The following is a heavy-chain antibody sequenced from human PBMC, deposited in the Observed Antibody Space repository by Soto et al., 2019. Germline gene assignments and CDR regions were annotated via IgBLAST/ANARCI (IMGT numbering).Heavy chain of an antibody. CDR2: ISGRGGGT. J-gene: IGHJ4*02. D-gene: IGHD2-2*01. Sequence: GGSLRLSCAASGFTFSTYAMSWVRQAPGKGLEWVSAISGRGGGTFYADSVKGRFTIARDNSKNTLFLQMNSLRAEDTAVYFCARQMTSSTNYYDYWGQGTLVTVSS. V-gene: IGHV3-23*01. CDR3: ARQMTSSTNYYDY. CDR1: GFTFSTYA.